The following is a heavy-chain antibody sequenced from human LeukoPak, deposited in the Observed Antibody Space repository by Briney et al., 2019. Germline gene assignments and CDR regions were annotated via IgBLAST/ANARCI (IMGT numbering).Heavy chain of an antibody. V-gene: IGHV4-61*02. J-gene: IGHJ6*03. CDR3: ARGGVRYTYYMDV. CDR2: IYTSGST. CDR1: GGSISSGSYY. Sequence: SETLSLTCTVSGGSISSGSYYWNWIRQPAGKGLEWIGRIYTSGSTKYNPSLKSRVTISVDTSKNQFSLKLSSVTAADTAVYYCARGGVRYTYYMDVWGKGTTVTVSS. D-gene: IGHD5-18*01.